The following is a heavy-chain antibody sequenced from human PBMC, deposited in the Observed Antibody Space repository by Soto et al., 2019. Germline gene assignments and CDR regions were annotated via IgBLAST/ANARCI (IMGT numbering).Heavy chain of an antibody. Sequence: GASVKVSCKASGYTFTSYYMHWVRQAPGQGLEWVGIINPSGGSTSYAQKFQGRVTMTRDTSTSTVYMELSSLRSEDTAVYYCARDWTYDSSGYSPAYFDYWGQGTLVTVSS. V-gene: IGHV1-46*01. J-gene: IGHJ4*02. CDR1: GYTFTSYY. CDR3: ARDWTYDSSGYSPAYFDY. D-gene: IGHD3-22*01. CDR2: INPSGGST.